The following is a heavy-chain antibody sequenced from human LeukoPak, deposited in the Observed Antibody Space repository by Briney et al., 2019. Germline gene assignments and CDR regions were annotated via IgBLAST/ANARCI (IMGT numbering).Heavy chain of an antibody. J-gene: IGHJ4*02. D-gene: IGHD3-22*01. Sequence: ASVKVSCKASGYTFTSYDINWVRQAPGQRLEWMGWINAGNGSTKYSQKFQGRVTVTRDTSASTAYMELSSLRSEDTAVYYCARDRGTYYYDSSGYLYWGQGTLVTVSS. CDR3: ARDRGTYYYDSSGYLY. V-gene: IGHV1-3*01. CDR1: GYTFTSYD. CDR2: INAGNGST.